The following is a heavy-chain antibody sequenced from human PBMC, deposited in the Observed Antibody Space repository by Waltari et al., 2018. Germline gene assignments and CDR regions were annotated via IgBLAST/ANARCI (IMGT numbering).Heavy chain of an antibody. J-gene: IGHJ4*02. V-gene: IGHV3-53*02. CDR2: IYSGGST. Sequence: EVQLVETGGGLIQPGGSLRLSCAASGFPVSSNYMSWVRQAPGKGLEWVSVIYSGGSTYYADSVKGRFTISRDNSKNTLYLQMNSLRAEDTAVYYCARVLPTMVVIDYWGQGTLVTVSS. CDR1: GFPVSSNY. CDR3: ARVLPTMVVIDY. D-gene: IGHD2-15*01.